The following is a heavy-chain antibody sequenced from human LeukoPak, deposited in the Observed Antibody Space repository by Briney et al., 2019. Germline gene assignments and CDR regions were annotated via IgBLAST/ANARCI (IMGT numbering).Heavy chain of an antibody. CDR1: GYSISSGYY. D-gene: IGHD3-16*01. V-gene: IGHV4-38-2*02. Sequence: SETLSLTCTVSGYSISSGYYWGWIRQPPGKGLEGIGSIYHSGSTYYNPSLKSRVTISIDTSKNQFSLKLSSVTAADTAVYYCAREGGNWFDPWGQGTLVTVSS. CDR3: AREGGNWFDP. CDR2: IYHSGST. J-gene: IGHJ5*02.